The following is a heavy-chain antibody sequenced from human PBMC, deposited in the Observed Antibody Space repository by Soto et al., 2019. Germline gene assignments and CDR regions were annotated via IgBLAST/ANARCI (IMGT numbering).Heavy chain of an antibody. CDR1: GFTFSNYG. J-gene: IGHJ3*02. CDR3: AKSSYHDFFFDM. V-gene: IGHV3-30*18. CDR2: ISYDGSNK. D-gene: IGHD3-3*01. Sequence: QVQVVESGGGVVQPGRSLRLSCAASGFTFSNYGFHWVRQAPGKGLDWVAVISYDGSNKRYVDSVTGRFTISRDNSENRVFLQMNSLRAEDTAVYYCAKSSYHDFFFDMWGQGTRVIVSS.